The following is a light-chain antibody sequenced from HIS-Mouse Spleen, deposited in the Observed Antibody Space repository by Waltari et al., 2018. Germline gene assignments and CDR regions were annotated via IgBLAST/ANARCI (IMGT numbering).Light chain of an antibody. CDR2: EGS. J-gene: IGLJ3*02. Sequence: QSALTQPASVSGSPGQSITISCTGTSSDGGRYNLASWYHQHPGQAPKLMIYEGSKRPSGVSNRFSGSKSGNTASLTISGLQAEDEADYYCCSYAGSSLWVFGGGTKLTVL. CDR3: CSYAGSSLWV. V-gene: IGLV2-23*01. CDR1: SSDGGRYNL.